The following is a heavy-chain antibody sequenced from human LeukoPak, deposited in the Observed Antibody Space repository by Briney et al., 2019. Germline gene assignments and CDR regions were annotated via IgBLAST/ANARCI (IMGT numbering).Heavy chain of an antibody. CDR3: ASGYCSSTSCYYDY. CDR2: INHSEST. Sequence: SETLSLTCAVYGGSFSGYCWSWIRQPPGKGLEWIGEINHSESTNYNPSLKSRVTISVDTSKNQFSLKLSSVTAADTAVYYCASGYCSSTSCYYDYWGQGTLVTVSS. V-gene: IGHV4-34*01. J-gene: IGHJ4*02. D-gene: IGHD2-2*01. CDR1: GGSFSGYC.